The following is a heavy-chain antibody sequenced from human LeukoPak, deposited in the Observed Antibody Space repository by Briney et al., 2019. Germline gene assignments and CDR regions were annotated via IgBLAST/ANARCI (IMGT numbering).Heavy chain of an antibody. CDR2: IKQDGSEK. V-gene: IGHV3-7*01. J-gene: IGHJ4*02. CDR3: ARARTLAVVPAAMPYYFDF. D-gene: IGHD2-2*01. CDR1: GFTFSRSW. Sequence: PGGSLRLSCAASGFTFSRSWMSWVRRAPGKGLEWVANIKQDGSEKYHVDSVKGRFTISRDSAKNSLLLQMNSLRAEDTAVYYCARARTLAVVPAAMPYYFDFWGQGTLVSVSS.